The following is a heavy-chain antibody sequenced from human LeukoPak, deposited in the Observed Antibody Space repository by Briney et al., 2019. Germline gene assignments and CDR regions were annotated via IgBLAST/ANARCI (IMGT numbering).Heavy chain of an antibody. CDR1: GFTFSSYS. CDR2: ISSSGSTI. V-gene: IGHV3-48*04. CDR3: ARDFGHWELNGGYYFDY. D-gene: IGHD1-26*01. J-gene: IGHJ4*02. Sequence: GGSLRLSCAASGFTFSSYSMNWVRQAPGKGLEWVSYISSSGSTIYYADSVKGRFTISRDNAKNSLYLQMNSLRAEDTAVYYCARDFGHWELNGGYYFDYWGQGTLVTVSS.